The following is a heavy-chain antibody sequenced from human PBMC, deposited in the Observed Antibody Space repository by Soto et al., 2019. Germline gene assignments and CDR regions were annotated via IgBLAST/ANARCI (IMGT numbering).Heavy chain of an antibody. CDR1: GFTFSSYN. V-gene: IGHV3-48*01. D-gene: IGHD5-12*01. J-gene: IGHJ4*02. CDR3: ARDGSGYDRGDY. CDR2: ITSSSSTV. Sequence: EVQLVESGGGLVQPWGSLRLSCAASGFTFSSYNMNWVRQAPGKGLEWFSYITSSSSTVYYADSVKGRFTISRDNAKNSLYLQMNSLRVEDTAVYYCARDGSGYDRGDYWGQGTLVTVSS.